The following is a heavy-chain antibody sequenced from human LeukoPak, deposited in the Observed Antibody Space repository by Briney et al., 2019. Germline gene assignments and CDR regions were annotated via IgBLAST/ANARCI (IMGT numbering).Heavy chain of an antibody. J-gene: IGHJ4*02. V-gene: IGHV4-4*07. CDR1: GGSISSYY. D-gene: IGHD4-17*01. CDR3: ARTYGDPRRGYFDY. Sequence: SETVSLTCTVSGGSISSYYWSWIRQPARKGLEWIGRIYTSGSTNYNPSLKSRVTMSVDTSKNQFSLNLSSVTAADMAVYYCARTYGDPRRGYFDYGGQGTLVTVSS. CDR2: IYTSGST.